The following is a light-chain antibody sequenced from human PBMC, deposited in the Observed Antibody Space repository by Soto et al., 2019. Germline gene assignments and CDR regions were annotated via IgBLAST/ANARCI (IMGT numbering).Light chain of an antibody. Sequence: QSALTQPASVSWSPGQSVTISCTGTSSDVGGYKYVSWYQHHPGKAPKLILYEIRNRPSGVSNRFSGSKSGNTASLTISGLKVEDEADYYCCSSGGSPTYVFGTGTKVTVL. CDR1: SSDVGGYKY. CDR3: CSSGGSPTYV. J-gene: IGLJ1*01. V-gene: IGLV2-14*01. CDR2: EIR.